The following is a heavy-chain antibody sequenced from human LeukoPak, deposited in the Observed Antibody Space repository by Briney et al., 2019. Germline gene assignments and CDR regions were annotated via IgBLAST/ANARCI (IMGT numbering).Heavy chain of an antibody. CDR1: GGSISSYY. Sequence: SETPSLTCTVSGGSISSYYWSWIRQPPGKGLEWIGYIYYSGSTNYNPSLKSRVTISVDTSKNQFSLKLSSVTAADTAVYYCAAYRFPGIAARQNWFDPWGQGTLVTVSS. CDR3: AAYRFPGIAARQNWFDP. CDR2: IYYSGST. J-gene: IGHJ5*02. V-gene: IGHV4-59*01. D-gene: IGHD6-6*01.